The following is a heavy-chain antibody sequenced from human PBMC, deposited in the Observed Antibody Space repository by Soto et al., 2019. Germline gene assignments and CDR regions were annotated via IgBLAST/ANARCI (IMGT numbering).Heavy chain of an antibody. CDR1: GYTFTSYG. J-gene: IGHJ4*02. D-gene: IGHD3-10*01. V-gene: IGHV1-18*03. CDR3: ARETYGLFDS. Sequence: QVQLVQSGAEVKTPGASVKVSCKASGYTFTSYGIHWVRQAPGQGLEWMGWINTYNGNTNYAQRLQGRVTMTTDTSTSTAYMELRSLRSDDMAVYYCARETYGLFDSWGQGTLVTVSS. CDR2: INTYNGNT.